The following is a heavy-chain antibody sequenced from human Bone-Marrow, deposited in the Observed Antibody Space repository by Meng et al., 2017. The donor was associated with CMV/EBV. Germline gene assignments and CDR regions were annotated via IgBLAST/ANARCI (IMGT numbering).Heavy chain of an antibody. D-gene: IGHD2-2*01. V-gene: IGHV1-2*02. Sequence: ASVKVSCKASGYTFTGYYMHWVRQAPGQGLEWMGWINPNSGGTNYAQKFQGRVTMTRDTSISTAYMELSSLRSEDTAVYYCARGLHCSSTSCYLTYYYYGMDVWGQGTTVTVSS. CDR2: INPNSGGT. CDR3: ARGLHCSSTSCYLTYYYYGMDV. CDR1: GYTFTGYY. J-gene: IGHJ6*02.